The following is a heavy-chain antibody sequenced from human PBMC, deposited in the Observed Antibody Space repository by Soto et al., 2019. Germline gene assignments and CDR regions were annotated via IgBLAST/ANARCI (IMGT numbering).Heavy chain of an antibody. J-gene: IGHJ5*02. CDR1: GYTFTSYD. V-gene: IGHV1-8*01. CDR2: MNANSGNT. CDR3: ASTHSSGWYNWFDP. Sequence: ASVKVACKASGYTFTSYDINWVRQATGQGLEWMGWMNANSGNTGYAQKFQGRVTMTRNTSISTAYMELSSLRSEDTAVYYCASTHSSGWYNWFDPWGQGTLVTVSS. D-gene: IGHD6-19*01.